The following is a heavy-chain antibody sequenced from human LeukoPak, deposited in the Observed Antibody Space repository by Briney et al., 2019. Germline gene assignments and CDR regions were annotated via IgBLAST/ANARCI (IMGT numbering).Heavy chain of an antibody. Sequence: GGSLRLSCVSSGTIVSTNYMQWVRQAPGKGLESVSILYMNDNTYYADSVKGRFTISRDNPKNTLYLQMNSLRAEDTAVYYCAKGRLSSSWYTGPFDYWGQGTLVTVSS. CDR2: LYMNDNT. J-gene: IGHJ4*02. CDR3: AKGRLSSSWYTGPFDY. V-gene: IGHV3-53*01. CDR1: GTIVSTNY. D-gene: IGHD6-13*01.